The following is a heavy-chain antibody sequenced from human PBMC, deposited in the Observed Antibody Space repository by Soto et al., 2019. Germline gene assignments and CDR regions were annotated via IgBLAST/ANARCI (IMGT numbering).Heavy chain of an antibody. CDR1: GFTFSNYA. V-gene: IGHV3-23*01. CDR2: ISGSGGWT. J-gene: IGHJ4*02. Sequence: GGSLRLSCAASGFTFSNYAMSWVRQAPGKGLEWVSAISGSGGWTYYADSVKGRFTISRDNSKNTLYLQMNSLRAGDTAVYFCARGSQYYYDGSGPLDCWGQGTLVTVSS. CDR3: ARGSQYYYDGSGPLDC. D-gene: IGHD3-22*01.